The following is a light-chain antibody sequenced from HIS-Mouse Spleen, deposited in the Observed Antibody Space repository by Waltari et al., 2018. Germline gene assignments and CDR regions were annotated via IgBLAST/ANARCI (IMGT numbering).Light chain of an antibody. CDR3: QQRSNRPWT. Sequence: EIVLTQSPATLSLSPGERATLSCRASQSVSSYVAWYQQKPAQAPRLLLYDASNSATGIPARLCGSGSGTKFTLTISSLEHEDFSVYYCQQRSNRPWTFGQGTQVEIK. CDR2: DAS. CDR1: QSVSSY. V-gene: IGKV3-11*01. J-gene: IGKJ1*01.